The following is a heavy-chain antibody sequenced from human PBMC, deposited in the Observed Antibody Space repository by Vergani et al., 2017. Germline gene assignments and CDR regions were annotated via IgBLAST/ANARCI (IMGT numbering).Heavy chain of an antibody. CDR1: GYTFSGNY. CDR2: INPNSGGT. Sequence: QVQLVQSGAEVKKPGASVKLSCKAFGYTFSGNYLHWVRQAPGQGLEWMGWINPNSGGTKFAQKVQDRVTMTRDTSISTAYMELSRLRSDDTAVYYCAREGWVRGVTDYYYYYMDVWGKGTTVTVSS. V-gene: IGHV1-2*02. D-gene: IGHD3-10*01. J-gene: IGHJ6*03. CDR3: AREGWVRGVTDYYYYYMDV.